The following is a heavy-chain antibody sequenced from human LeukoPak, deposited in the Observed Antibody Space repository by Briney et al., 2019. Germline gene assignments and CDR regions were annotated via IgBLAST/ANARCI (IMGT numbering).Heavy chain of an antibody. J-gene: IGHJ4*02. D-gene: IGHD4/OR15-4a*01. CDR3: ARNPRDDYYFDY. V-gene: IGHV3-23*01. CDR2: ISGSGGST. Sequence: GGSLRLSCAASGFTFSSYAMSWVRQAPGKGLEWVSAISGSGGSTYYTDSVKGRFTISRDNSRNTLSLQMNSLRGEDTAVYYCARNPRDDYYFDYWGQGTLVTVSS. CDR1: GFTFSSYA.